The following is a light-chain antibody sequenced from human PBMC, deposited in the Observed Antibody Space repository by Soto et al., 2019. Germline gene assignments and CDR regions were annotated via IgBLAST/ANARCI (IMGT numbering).Light chain of an antibody. J-gene: IGLJ2*01. CDR1: RSDIGASIY. Sequence: QSALTQPASVSGSLGQSITISCTGTRSDIGASIYVSWFQQYPGEAPKCMIYDVNNRPSGVSNRFSGSKSGSTASLTISGLQAEDEAVYYCTSYTTSNTLALGGGTKLTVL. CDR2: DVN. V-gene: IGLV2-14*01. CDR3: TSYTTSNTLA.